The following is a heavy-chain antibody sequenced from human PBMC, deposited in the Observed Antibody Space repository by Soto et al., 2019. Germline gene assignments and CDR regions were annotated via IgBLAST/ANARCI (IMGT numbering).Heavy chain of an antibody. V-gene: IGHV1-69*13. CDR1: GGTFSSYA. J-gene: IGHJ6*02. D-gene: IGHD2-2*03. CDR2: IIPIFGTA. CDR3: ARDSRSGYCISTSCYYYYGMDV. Sequence: ASVKVSCKASGGTFSSYAISWVRQAPGQGLEWMGGIIPIFGTANYAQKFQGRVTITADESTSTAYMELSSLRSEDTAVYYCARDSRSGYCISTSCYYYYGMDVWGQGTTVTAP.